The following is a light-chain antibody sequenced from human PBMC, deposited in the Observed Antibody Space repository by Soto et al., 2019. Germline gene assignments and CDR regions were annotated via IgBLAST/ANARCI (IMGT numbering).Light chain of an antibody. CDR1: QSISTW. J-gene: IGKJ4*01. V-gene: IGKV1-5*03. Sequence: DIQMTQSPSTLSASVGDRVTITCRASQSISTWLAWYQQKPGKAPKLLIYKASSLESGVTSRFSGSGTGTEFTLTISSVQPDDFATYYCQQYNSYSPTTFGGGTKVEIK. CDR3: QQYNSYSPTT. CDR2: KAS.